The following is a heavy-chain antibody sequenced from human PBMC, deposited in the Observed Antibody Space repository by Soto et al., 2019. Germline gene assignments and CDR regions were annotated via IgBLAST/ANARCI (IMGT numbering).Heavy chain of an antibody. J-gene: IGHJ3*01. CDR2: IHSDGSNT. D-gene: IGHD2-21*02. CDR3: ARGDRGAFDL. CDR1: GFTFSSYA. V-gene: IGHV3-74*01. Sequence: QPGGSLRLSCAASGFTFSSYAMHWVRQAPGKGLVWVARIHSDGSNTSYADSVKGRFTISRDNAKNTLYLQMNSLRAEDTAVYYCARGDRGAFDLWGQGTMVTVSS.